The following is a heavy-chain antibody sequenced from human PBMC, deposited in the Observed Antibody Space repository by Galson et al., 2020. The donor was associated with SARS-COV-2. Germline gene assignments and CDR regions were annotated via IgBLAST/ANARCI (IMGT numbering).Heavy chain of an antibody. CDR3: VRNLWCQLFDH. D-gene: IGHD2-2*01. V-gene: IGHV1-2*02. J-gene: IGHJ4*02. CDR2: IDPNSGDT. Sequence: ASVKVSCQASGFNFTAYQMHWVRQAPGQGLEWMGWIDPNSGDTKFTQKFQGRVTMIRDTSTSPLYIQFTRLRSDDTAVYYCVRNLWCQLFDHWGQGTLVTVSS. CDR1: GFNFTAYQ.